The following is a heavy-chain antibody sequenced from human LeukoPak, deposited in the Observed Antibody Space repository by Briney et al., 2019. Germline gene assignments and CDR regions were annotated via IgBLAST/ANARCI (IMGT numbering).Heavy chain of an antibody. CDR3: ARENVVLVDAVRYYYYGMDV. D-gene: IGHD2-8*01. Sequence: ASVKVSCKASGYNFISYYMHWVRQAPGQGLEWMGIINPSGGSTSYAQKFQDRVTMTRDTSTSTVYMELSSLKSEDTAVYYCARENVVLVDAVRYYYYGMDVWGQGTTVTVSS. CDR1: GYNFISYY. V-gene: IGHV1-46*01. CDR2: INPSGGST. J-gene: IGHJ6*02.